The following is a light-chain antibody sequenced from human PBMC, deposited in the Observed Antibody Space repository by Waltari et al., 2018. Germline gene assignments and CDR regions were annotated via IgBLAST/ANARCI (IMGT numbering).Light chain of an antibody. CDR2: EAS. CDR3: QQRSNWLFT. CDR1: QSVSHY. Sequence: EIVLTQSPATLSLSPGERATLSCRASQSVSHYFAWFQQKPGQAPRPLIYEASRRATGIPTRFSGSGSATDFTLTISSLEPEDFAVYYCQQRSNWLFTFGPGTKVEIK. V-gene: IGKV3-11*01. J-gene: IGKJ3*01.